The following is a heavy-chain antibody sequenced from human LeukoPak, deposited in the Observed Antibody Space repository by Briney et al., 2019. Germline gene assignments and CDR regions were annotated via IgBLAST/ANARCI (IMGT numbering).Heavy chain of an antibody. CDR2: IKQDGSEK. Sequence: GGSLRLSCAASGFTFSSYWMSWVRQAPGKGLEWVANIKQDGSEKYYVDSVKGRFTISRDNAKNSLYLQMNSLRAEDTAVYYCARGLARYYYDSSGYYDGFDCWGQGTLVTVSS. CDR3: ARGLARYYYDSSGYYDGFDC. CDR1: GFTFSSYW. D-gene: IGHD3-22*01. J-gene: IGHJ4*02. V-gene: IGHV3-7*01.